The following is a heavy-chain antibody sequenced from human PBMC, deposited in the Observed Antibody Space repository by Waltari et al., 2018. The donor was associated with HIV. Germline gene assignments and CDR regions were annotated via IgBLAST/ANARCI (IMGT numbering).Heavy chain of an antibody. V-gene: IGHV1-2*06. D-gene: IGHD1-7*01. J-gene: IGHJ2*01. CDR1: GYAFSDYH. CDR2: INPNSGGT. CDR3: ARVGEVSNYYFDV. Sequence: QVQLVQSGAEVKKPGASLKVSCKASGYAFSDYHLHWVRQAPGQGLEWLGRINPNSGGTNYAQTFQGRVTMTRDTSITTVYMELSRLTSDDTAVYYCARVGEVSNYYFDVWGPGTLLFVSS.